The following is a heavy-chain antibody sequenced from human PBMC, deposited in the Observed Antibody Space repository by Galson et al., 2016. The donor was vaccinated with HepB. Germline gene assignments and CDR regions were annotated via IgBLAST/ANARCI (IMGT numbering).Heavy chain of an antibody. Sequence: SETLSLTCIVSGGSVSSGTYYWSWIRQPPGKGLEWIGYIYFSGSTNYIPSLKSRVTISVDRPKNQFSLKLSSVTAADTAVHYCAREAPTRGGFYFDYWGQGTLVTVSS. CDR1: GGSVSSGTYY. D-gene: IGHD1-26*01. V-gene: IGHV4-61*01. CDR2: IYFSGST. CDR3: AREAPTRGGFYFDY. J-gene: IGHJ4*02.